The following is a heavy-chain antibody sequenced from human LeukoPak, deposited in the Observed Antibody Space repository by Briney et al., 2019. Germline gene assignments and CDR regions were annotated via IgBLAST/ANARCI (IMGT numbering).Heavy chain of an antibody. CDR1: GNTFSGHY. J-gene: IGHJ5*02. V-gene: IGHV1-2*02. CDR2: LDPNSGGT. D-gene: IGHD5-18*01. Sequence: ASVKVSCKASGNTFSGHYMHWVRQAPGQGLEWMGWLDPNSGGTNYAQKFQGRVSMTRYTSISTDYMELSRLRSDDTAVYYCARTAGYSYLASWGQGTLVTVSS. CDR3: ARTAGYSYLAS.